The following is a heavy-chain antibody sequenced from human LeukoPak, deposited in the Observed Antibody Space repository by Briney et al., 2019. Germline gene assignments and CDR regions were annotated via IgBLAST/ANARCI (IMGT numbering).Heavy chain of an antibody. J-gene: IGHJ4*02. D-gene: IGHD1-1*01. CDR1: GGSFSGYY. Sequence: SETLSLTCAVYGGSFSGYYWSWIRQPPGKGLEWIGEINHSGSTNYNPSLKSRVTISVDTSKNQFSLKLSSVTAADTAVYYCAVNGKYYFDYWGQGTLVTVSS. CDR3: AVNGKYYFDY. CDR2: INHSGST. V-gene: IGHV4-34*01.